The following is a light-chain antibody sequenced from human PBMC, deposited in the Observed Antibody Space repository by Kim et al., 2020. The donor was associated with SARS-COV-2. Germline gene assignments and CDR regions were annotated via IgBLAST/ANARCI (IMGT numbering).Light chain of an antibody. J-gene: IGLJ2*01. CDR2: RNN. CDR3: AAWDDSLSGPV. Sequence: QSVLTQPPSASGTPGQRVTISCSGSSSNIGSNYVYWYQQLPGTAPKLLIYRNNQRPSGVPDRFSGSQSGTSASLAISGLRSEDEAVYYCAAWDDSLSGPVFGGGTQLTVL. CDR1: SSNIGSNY. V-gene: IGLV1-47*01.